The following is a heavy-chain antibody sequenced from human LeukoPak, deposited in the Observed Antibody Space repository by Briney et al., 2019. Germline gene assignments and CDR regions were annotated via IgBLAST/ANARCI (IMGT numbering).Heavy chain of an antibody. D-gene: IGHD2-2*01. CDR3: ARIGAYCSSTSCRDGP. Sequence: GGSLRLSCAASGFTFSDYYMSWIRQAPGKGLEWVSYISSSSSTIYYADSVKGRFTISRDNAKNSLYLQMNSLRAEDTAVYYCARIGAYCSSTSCRDGPWGQGTLVTVSS. CDR2: ISSSSSTI. J-gene: IGHJ5*02. V-gene: IGHV3-11*01. CDR1: GFTFSDYY.